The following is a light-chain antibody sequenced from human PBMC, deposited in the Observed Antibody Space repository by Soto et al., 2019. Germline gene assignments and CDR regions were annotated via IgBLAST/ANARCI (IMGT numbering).Light chain of an antibody. CDR2: AAS. V-gene: IGKV1-39*01. CDR3: QQSYSTLWT. CDR1: QSISSY. Sequence: DTQMTQSPSSLSASVGDRVTITCRASQSISSYLNWYQQKPGKAPKLLIYAASSLQSGVPSRFSGSGSGTEFTLTISSLQPEDFATYDCQQSYSTLWTCGQGTKVEIK. J-gene: IGKJ1*01.